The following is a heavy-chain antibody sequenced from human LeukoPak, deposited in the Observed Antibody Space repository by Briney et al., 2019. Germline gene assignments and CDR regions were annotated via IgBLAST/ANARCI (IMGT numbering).Heavy chain of an antibody. CDR2: IRNDGSNE. CDR1: GFTFSDYG. J-gene: IGHJ5*02. Sequence: PGGSLRLSCAASGFTFSDYGMHWVRQAPGKGLEWVAFIRNDGSNEYYPDSVKGRFTISRDKSRNTLYLQMNSLRPEDTAVYYCAKGGSASHNWFDPWGQGTLVTVSS. CDR3: AKGGSASHNWFDP. D-gene: IGHD2-15*01. V-gene: IGHV3-30*02.